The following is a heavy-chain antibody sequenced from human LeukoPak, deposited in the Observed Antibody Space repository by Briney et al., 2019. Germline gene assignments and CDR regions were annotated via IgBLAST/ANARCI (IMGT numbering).Heavy chain of an antibody. Sequence: ASVKVSCKASGYTSTGYYMHWVRQAPGQGLEWMGSINPNSGGTNYAQKFQGRVTMTRDTSISTAYMELSRLRSDDTAVYYCARVRTTVTNYYYYGMDVWGHGTTVTVSS. J-gene: IGHJ6*02. V-gene: IGHV1-2*02. D-gene: IGHD4-17*01. CDR1: GYTSTGYY. CDR3: ARVRTTVTNYYYYGMDV. CDR2: INPNSGGT.